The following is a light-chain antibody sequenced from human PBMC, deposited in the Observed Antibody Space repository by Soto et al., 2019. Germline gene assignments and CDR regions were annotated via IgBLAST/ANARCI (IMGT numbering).Light chain of an antibody. Sequence: DIQMTQSPSTLSASVGDRVTITCRASQSISSWLAWYQQKPGKAPNLLIYKASSLESGVPSRFSGRGSGTEFTLTISSLQPDDVATYYCQQYNSYPLTFGGGTKVEIK. V-gene: IGKV1-5*03. CDR2: KAS. CDR3: QQYNSYPLT. CDR1: QSISSW. J-gene: IGKJ4*01.